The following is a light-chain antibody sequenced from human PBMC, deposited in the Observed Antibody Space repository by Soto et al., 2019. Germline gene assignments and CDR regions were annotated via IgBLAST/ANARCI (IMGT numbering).Light chain of an antibody. CDR1: QSISSC. J-gene: IGKJ1*01. CDR3: QQYNSYSWT. CDR2: DAS. Sequence: EIEMTQSPSTLSASVGDRVTITCRASQSISSCLARYQQKPGKAPKLLIYDASSLESGVPSRFSGSGSGTEFTLTISSLQPDDFATYYCQQYNSYSWTFGQGTKADVK. V-gene: IGKV1-5*01.